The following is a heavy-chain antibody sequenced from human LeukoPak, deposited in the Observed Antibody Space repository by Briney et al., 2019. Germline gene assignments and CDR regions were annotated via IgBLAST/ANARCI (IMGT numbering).Heavy chain of an antibody. CDR2: IYRGGFT. V-gene: IGHV3-53*01. D-gene: IGHD2/OR15-2a*01. CDR1: GFTFGDFY. Sequence: GGSLRLSCAASGFTFGDFYMNWVRQAPGKGLEWVSVIYRGGFTYYADSVRGRFSISRDNSKNTLYLQMNSLRAEDTALYYCAREFLGFHPWGQGTLVTVSS. J-gene: IGHJ5*02. CDR3: AREFLGFHP.